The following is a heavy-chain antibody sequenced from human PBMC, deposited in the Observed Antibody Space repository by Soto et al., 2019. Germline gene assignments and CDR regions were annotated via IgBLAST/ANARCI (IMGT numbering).Heavy chain of an antibody. V-gene: IGHV3-23*01. J-gene: IGHJ6*02. Sequence: GGSLRLSCAASGFTFSSYAMSWVRQAPGKGLEWVSAISGSGGSTYYADSVKGRFTISRGNSKNTLYLQMNSLRAEDTAVYYCATFSSSGNYYYGMDVWGQGTTVTVSS. CDR3: ATFSSSGNYYYGMDV. CDR1: GFTFSSYA. D-gene: IGHD6-6*01. CDR2: ISGSGGST.